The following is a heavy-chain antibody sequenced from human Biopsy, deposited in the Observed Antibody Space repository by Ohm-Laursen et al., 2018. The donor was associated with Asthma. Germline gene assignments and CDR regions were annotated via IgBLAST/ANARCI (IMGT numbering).Heavy chain of an antibody. D-gene: IGHD1-20*01. CDR3: ARAAITGIRGWFDP. Sequence: LSLTCSVYGGYLTGHYWNWIRQPPGKGLEWIGEIDQSGYTNYNPSLKSRVTISADTSKNQFHLNLSSVTAADTAVYFCARAAITGIRGWFDPWGQGTQVTVSS. CDR2: IDQSGYT. CDR1: GGYLTGHY. V-gene: IGHV4-34*01. J-gene: IGHJ5*02.